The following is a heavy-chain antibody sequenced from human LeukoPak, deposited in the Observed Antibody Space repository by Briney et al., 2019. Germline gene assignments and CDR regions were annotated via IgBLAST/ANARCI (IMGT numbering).Heavy chain of an antibody. CDR1: GFTFSTYG. J-gene: IGHJ4*02. V-gene: IGHV3-30*03. CDR2: ISYDGSNE. Sequence: GGSLRLSCAASGFTFSTYGMHWVRQAPGKGLEWVAVISYDGSNEYYADSVKGRFTISRDNSKNTLYLQMSSLRAEDTAVYYCARNYGDYWGQGTLVTVSS. CDR3: ARNYGDY.